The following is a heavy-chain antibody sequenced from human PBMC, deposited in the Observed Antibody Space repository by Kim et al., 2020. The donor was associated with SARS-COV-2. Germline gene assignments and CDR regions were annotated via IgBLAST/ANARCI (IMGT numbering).Heavy chain of an antibody. CDR1: GYTFTGYY. J-gene: IGHJ4*02. Sequence: ASVKVSCKASGYTFTGYYMHWVRQAPGQGLEWMGWINPNSGGTNYAQKFQGRVTMTRDTSISTAYMELSRLRSDDTAVYYCARCELAIRWPNGGMASVDYWGQGTLVTVSS. CDR3: ARCELAIRWPNGGMASVDY. CDR2: INPNSGGT. V-gene: IGHV1-2*02. D-gene: IGHD2-2*02.